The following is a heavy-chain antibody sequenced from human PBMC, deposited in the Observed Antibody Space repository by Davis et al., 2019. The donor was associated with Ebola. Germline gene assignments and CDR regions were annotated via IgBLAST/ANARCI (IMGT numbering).Heavy chain of an antibody. Sequence: GGSLRLSCAASGFTFSGSAMHWVRQASGKGLEWVGRIRSKANSYATAYAASVKGWFTISRDDSKNTAYLQMNSLKTEDTAVYYCTGTIGGADYWGQGTLVTVSS. J-gene: IGHJ4*02. V-gene: IGHV3-73*01. D-gene: IGHD1-7*01. CDR1: GFTFSGSA. CDR3: TGTIGGADY. CDR2: IRSKANSYAT.